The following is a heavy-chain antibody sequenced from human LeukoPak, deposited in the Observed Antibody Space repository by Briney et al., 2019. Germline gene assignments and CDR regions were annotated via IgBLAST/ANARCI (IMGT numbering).Heavy chain of an antibody. Sequence: GGSLRLSCAASGFTFTNYAMNWVRQAPGRGLEWVSAISGSGSSTYYADSVKGRFTISRDNFKNTLYLQMNSLKTEDTAVYYCTTYDYWGQGTLVTVSS. CDR1: GFTFTNYA. CDR2: ISGSGSST. D-gene: IGHD1-14*01. CDR3: TTYDY. J-gene: IGHJ4*02. V-gene: IGHV3-23*01.